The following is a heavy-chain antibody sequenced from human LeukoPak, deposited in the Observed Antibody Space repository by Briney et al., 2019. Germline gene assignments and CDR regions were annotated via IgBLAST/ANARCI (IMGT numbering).Heavy chain of an antibody. CDR2: ISSSGSTI. Sequence: PGGSLRLSCAASGFTFSDYYMSWIRQAPGKGLEWVSYISSSGSTIYYADSVKGRFTISRDNAKNSLYLQMNSLRAEDTAVYYCARELSLYGSGSRRNAFDIWGQGTMVTVSS. D-gene: IGHD3-10*01. J-gene: IGHJ3*02. CDR1: GFTFSDYY. CDR3: ARELSLYGSGSRRNAFDI. V-gene: IGHV3-11*04.